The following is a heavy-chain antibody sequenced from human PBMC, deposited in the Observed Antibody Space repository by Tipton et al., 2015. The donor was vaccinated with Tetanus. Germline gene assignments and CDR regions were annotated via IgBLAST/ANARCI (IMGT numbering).Heavy chain of an antibody. Sequence: TLSLTCAVYGGSFSGYYWSWIRQPPGKGLEWIGEINHSGSTNYNPSLKSRVTISVDTSKNQFSLKLSSVTAADTAVYYCARHTALRVAARDYWGQGTLVTVSS. V-gene: IGHV4-34*01. CDR1: GGSFSGYY. J-gene: IGHJ4*02. CDR2: INHSGST. CDR3: ARHTALRVAARDY. D-gene: IGHD6-6*01.